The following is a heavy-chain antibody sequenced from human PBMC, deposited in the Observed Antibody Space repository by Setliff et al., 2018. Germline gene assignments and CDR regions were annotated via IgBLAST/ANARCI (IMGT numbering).Heavy chain of an antibody. CDR2: ISVYTGNT. J-gene: IGHJ4*02. V-gene: IGHV1-18*01. D-gene: IGHD2-8*01. CDR3: SRLVRYCSKTTCQTASGAEL. CDR1: GYTFSHSG. Sequence: RASVKVSCKASGYTFSHSGITWVRQAPGQELEWMGWISVYTGNTNYAPKLQGRVTMTTDASTSTAYMELRGLTSDDTAVYYCSRLVRYCSKTTCQTASGAELWGQGTLVTVSS.